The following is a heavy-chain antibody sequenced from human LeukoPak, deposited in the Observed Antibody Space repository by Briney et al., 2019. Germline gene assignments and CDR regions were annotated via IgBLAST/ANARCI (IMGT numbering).Heavy chain of an antibody. D-gene: IGHD6-6*01. J-gene: IGHJ5*02. Sequence: GGSLRLSCEASGFTFSAYAMTWVRQAPGKGLEWVSSIGSDNKPHYSESVKGRFAISRDNSKNTLYLQMNSLRAEDTAVYYCAGGSSSPRYNWFDPWGQGTLVTVSS. CDR2: IGSDNKP. CDR1: GFTFSAYA. CDR3: AGGSSSPRYNWFDP. V-gene: IGHV3-23*05.